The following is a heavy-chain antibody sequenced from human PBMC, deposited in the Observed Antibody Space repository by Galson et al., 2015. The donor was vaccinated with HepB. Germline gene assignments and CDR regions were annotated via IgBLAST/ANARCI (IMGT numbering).Heavy chain of an antibody. CDR1: GFRVSSYG. CDR3: ARDVAQWLGGWRY. Sequence: LRLSCAASGFRVSSYGVHWVRQAPGKGLEWVAGMSSGGSNEHYADSVKGRFTISRDNSRNILSLQMNSLRPEDTAVYYCARDVAQWLGGWRYWGQGTTVTVSS. J-gene: IGHJ4*02. D-gene: IGHD6-19*01. V-gene: IGHV3-30*03. CDR2: MSSGGSNE.